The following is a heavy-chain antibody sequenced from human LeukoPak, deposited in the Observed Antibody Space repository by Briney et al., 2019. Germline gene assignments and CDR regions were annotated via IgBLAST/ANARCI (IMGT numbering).Heavy chain of an antibody. CDR3: ARVEVTSSWYSIDY. J-gene: IGHJ4*02. CDR2: IYYSGST. Sequence: SETLSLTCTVSGGSISSYYWSWIRQPPGKGLEWIGYIYYSGSTNYNPSLKSRVIISVGTSKNQFSLKLTSVTAADTAVYYCARVEVTSSWYSIDYWGQGILVTVSS. D-gene: IGHD6-13*01. CDR1: GGSISSYY. V-gene: IGHV4-59*01.